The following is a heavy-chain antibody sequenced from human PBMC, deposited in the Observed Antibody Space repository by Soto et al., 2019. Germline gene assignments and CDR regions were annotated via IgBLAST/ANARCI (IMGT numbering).Heavy chain of an antibody. J-gene: IGHJ4*02. D-gene: IGHD4-17*01. V-gene: IGHV4-31*03. CDR3: ARDYGDYVGCFDY. CDR1: GASISSGVYS. CDR2: ISYSGNT. Sequence: QVQLQGSGPGLVKPSQTLSLTCTVSGASISSGVYSWSWIRQHPAKGLEWIGYISYSGNTYYNPSLRSRITISVDTSKNQFSLKLSSVTAADTAVYYCARDYGDYVGCFDYWGQGTLVTVSS.